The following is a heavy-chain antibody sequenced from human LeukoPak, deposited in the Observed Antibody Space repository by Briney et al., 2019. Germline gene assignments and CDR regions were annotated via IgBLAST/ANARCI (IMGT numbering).Heavy chain of an antibody. Sequence: PSETLSLTCTVSGGSISSSSYYWGWIRQPPGKGLEWIGSIYYSGSTYYNPSLKSRVTISVDTSKNQFSLKLSFVTAADTAVYYCARDYYDSSGYLDAFDIWGQGTMVTVSS. V-gene: IGHV4-39*07. CDR1: GGSISSSSYY. CDR3: ARDYYDSSGYLDAFDI. CDR2: IYYSGST. J-gene: IGHJ3*02. D-gene: IGHD3-22*01.